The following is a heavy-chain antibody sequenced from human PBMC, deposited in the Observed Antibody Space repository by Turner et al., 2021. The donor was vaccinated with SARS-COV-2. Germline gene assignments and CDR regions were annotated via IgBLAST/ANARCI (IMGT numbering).Heavy chain of an antibody. J-gene: IGHJ6*02. D-gene: IGHD3-22*01. Sequence: QLQLQESGSGPVKPSETLSLTCTVSVGSISSSSYYWGWIRQPAGKGLEWIGSIYYSGSTYYNPSLKSRVTISVDTSKNQFSLKLSSVTAADTAVYYCAGEEVVFRASHTLYYYGMDVWGQGTTVTVSS. CDR2: IYYSGST. CDR3: AGEEVVFRASHTLYYYGMDV. V-gene: IGHV4-39*01. CDR1: VGSISSSSYY.